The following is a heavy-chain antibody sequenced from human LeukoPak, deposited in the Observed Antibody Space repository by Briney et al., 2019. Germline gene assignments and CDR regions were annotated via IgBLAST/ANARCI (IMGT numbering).Heavy chain of an antibody. CDR1: GFTVSSNY. CDR3: ARVRTIVGSFDY. V-gene: IGHV3-66*02. CDR2: IYSGGST. D-gene: IGHD3-22*01. Sequence: GGSLRLSCAASGFTVSSNYMSWVRQAPGKGLEWVSVIYSGGSTYYADSVKGRFTISGDNSKNTLYLQMNSLRAEDTAVYYCARVRTIVGSFDYWGQGTLVTVSS. J-gene: IGHJ4*02.